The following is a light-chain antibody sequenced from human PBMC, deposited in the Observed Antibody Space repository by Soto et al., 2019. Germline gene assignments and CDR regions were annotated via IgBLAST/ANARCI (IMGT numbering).Light chain of an antibody. CDR3: QQYGSSPRT. CDR2: GAF. V-gene: IGKV3-20*01. CDR1: QSVSSNY. J-gene: IGKJ1*01. Sequence: EIVLTQSPGTLSLSPGERATFSCRASQSVSSNYLAWYPQKPGQAPRLLIYGAFKRVTGIPDRFSCRGSGTDFTLTISRMEPEDFAVYCCQQYGSSPRTFGQGTKVDIK.